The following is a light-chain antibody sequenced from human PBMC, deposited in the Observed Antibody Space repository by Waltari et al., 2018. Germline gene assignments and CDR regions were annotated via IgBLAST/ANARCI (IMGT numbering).Light chain of an antibody. V-gene: IGKV3-20*01. Sequence: EIVLTQSPSTLSLSPGESATLSCRASQSVSSNSLAWYQQKPGQAPRLLIFGASSGATGLPDRFSGSGSGTEFTLTISRLEPEDFAVYYCQQYGSSPFTFGPGTKVDIK. CDR3: QQYGSSPFT. CDR1: QSVSSNS. J-gene: IGKJ3*01. CDR2: GAS.